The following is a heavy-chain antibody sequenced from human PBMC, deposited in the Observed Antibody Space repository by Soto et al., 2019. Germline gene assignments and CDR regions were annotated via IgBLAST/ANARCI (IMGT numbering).Heavy chain of an antibody. Sequence: SETLSLTCTVSGGSISSSSYYWGWIRQPPGKGLEWIGSIYYSGSTYYNPSLKSRVTISVDTSKNQFSLKLSSVTAADTAVYYCARHQAVVVAATREENWFDPWGQGTLVIVSS. J-gene: IGHJ5*02. V-gene: IGHV4-39*01. CDR2: IYYSGST. CDR3: ARHQAVVVAATREENWFDP. CDR1: GGSISSSSYY. D-gene: IGHD2-15*01.